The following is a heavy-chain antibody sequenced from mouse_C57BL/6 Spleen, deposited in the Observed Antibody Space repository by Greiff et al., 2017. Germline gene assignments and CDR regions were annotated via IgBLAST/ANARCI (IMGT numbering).Heavy chain of an antibody. CDR2: INPGSGGT. V-gene: IGHV1-54*01. D-gene: IGHD2-4*01. CDR3: AYDYDGGFAY. Sequence: QVHVKQSGAELVRPGTSVKVSCKASGYAFTNYLIEWVKQRPGQGLEWIGVINPGSGGTNYNEKFKGKATLTADKSSSTAYMQLSSLTSEDSAVXFCAYDYDGGFAYWGQGTLVTVSA. J-gene: IGHJ3*01. CDR1: GYAFTNYL.